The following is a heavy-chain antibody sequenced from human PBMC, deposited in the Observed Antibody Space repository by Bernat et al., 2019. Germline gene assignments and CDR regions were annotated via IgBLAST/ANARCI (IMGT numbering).Heavy chain of an antibody. CDR2: ISYDGSNK. D-gene: IGHD3-10*01. CDR1: GFTFSSYA. J-gene: IGHJ4*02. V-gene: IGHV3-30-3*01. CDR3: GRDLQRRVLLWFGELGY. Sequence: QVQLVESGGGVVQPGRSLRLSCAASGFTFSSYAMHWVRQAPGKGLEWVAVISYDGSNKYYADSVKGRFTISRDNSKNTLYLQMNSLRAEDTAVYYWGRDLQRRVLLWFGELGYWGQGTLVTVSS.